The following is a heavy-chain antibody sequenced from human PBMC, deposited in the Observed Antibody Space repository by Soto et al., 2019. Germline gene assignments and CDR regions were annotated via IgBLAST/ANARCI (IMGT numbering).Heavy chain of an antibody. CDR3: ARKSYPSYYFDY. CDR1: GGTFSSYA. D-gene: IGHD1-26*01. J-gene: IGHJ4*02. Sequence: SVKVSCKASGGTFSSYAISWVRQAPGQGLEWMGGIIPIFGTANYAQKFQGRVTITADESTSTAYMELSSLRSEDTAVYYWARKSYPSYYFDYWGQGTLVTVSS. V-gene: IGHV1-69*13. CDR2: IIPIFGTA.